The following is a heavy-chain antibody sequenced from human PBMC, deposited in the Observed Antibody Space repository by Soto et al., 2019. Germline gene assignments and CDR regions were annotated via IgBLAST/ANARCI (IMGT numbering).Heavy chain of an antibody. D-gene: IGHD6-13*01. J-gene: IGHJ4*02. CDR2: IWYDGSNK. Sequence: SGGSLRLSCAASGFTFSSYGMHWVRQAPGKGLEWVAVIWYDGSNKYYADSVKGRFTISRDNSKNTLYLQMNSLRAEDTAVYYCARGGGAAAGTGRSGFDYWGQGTLVTVSS. V-gene: IGHV3-33*01. CDR1: GFTFSSYG. CDR3: ARGGGAAAGTGRSGFDY.